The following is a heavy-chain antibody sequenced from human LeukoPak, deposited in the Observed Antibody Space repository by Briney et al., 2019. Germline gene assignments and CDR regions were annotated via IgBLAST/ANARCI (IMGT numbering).Heavy chain of an antibody. CDR3: ARDQFGYYYDSSGFNRFDY. V-gene: IGHV1-8*03. D-gene: IGHD3-22*01. CDR1: GYTFTSYD. Sequence: GASVKVSCKASGYTFTSYDINWVRQATGQALEWMGWMNPNSGNTGYAQKFQGRVTITADKFTSTAYMELSSLRSEDTAVYYCARDQFGYYYDSSGFNRFDYWGQGTLVTVSS. J-gene: IGHJ4*02. CDR2: MNPNSGNT.